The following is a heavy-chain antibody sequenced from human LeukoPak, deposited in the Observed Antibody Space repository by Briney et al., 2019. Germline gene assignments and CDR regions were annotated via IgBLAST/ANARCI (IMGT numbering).Heavy chain of an antibody. CDR2: ISYDGSDK. J-gene: IGHJ4*02. V-gene: IGHV3-30*03. D-gene: IGHD6-19*01. CDR1: GFTFSSFG. Sequence: GGSLRLSCAASGFTFSSFGMHWVRQAPGKGLEWVAVISYDGSDKHYLDSVKGRFTISRDNSKNTLYLQMNSLRVEDTAVHFCARVSTNSNGWYHFDNWGQGTLVTVST. CDR3: ARVSTNSNGWYHFDN.